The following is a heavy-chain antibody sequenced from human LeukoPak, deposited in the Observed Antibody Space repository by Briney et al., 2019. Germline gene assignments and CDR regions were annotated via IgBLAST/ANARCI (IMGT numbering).Heavy chain of an antibody. Sequence: GGSLRHSCAATGFTFSPYAMPWVRQAPGKGLEWVAGFGGTGYIHYSDSVRGGCTISRENSKGILYLQMDNLRAEDTAAYYCAKDVIRWAFDYWGKGILVTVSS. CDR3: AKDVIRWAFDY. D-gene: IGHD6-13*01. J-gene: IGHJ4*02. CDR1: GFTFSPYA. V-gene: IGHV3-23*01. CDR2: FGGTGYI.